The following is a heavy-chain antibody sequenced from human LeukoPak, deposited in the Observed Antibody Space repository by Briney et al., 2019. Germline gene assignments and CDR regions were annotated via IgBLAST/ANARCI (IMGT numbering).Heavy chain of an antibody. CDR2: INPNSGGT. V-gene: IGHV1-2*02. D-gene: IGHD6-19*01. Sequence: ASVKVSCKASGYTFTGYYMHWVRQAPGQGLEWMGWINPNSGGTNYAQKLQGRVTMTRDTSISTAYMELSRLRSDDTAVYYCATRPRSIAVAGSDYWGQGTLVTVSS. J-gene: IGHJ4*02. CDR3: ATRPRSIAVAGSDY. CDR1: GYTFTGYY.